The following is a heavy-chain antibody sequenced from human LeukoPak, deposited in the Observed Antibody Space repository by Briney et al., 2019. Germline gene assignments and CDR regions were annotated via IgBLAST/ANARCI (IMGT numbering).Heavy chain of an antibody. CDR1: GFTFSSYG. J-gene: IGHJ3*02. D-gene: IGHD4-23*01. V-gene: IGHV3-30*03. CDR3: TTVVIHDAFDI. Sequence: GGSLRLSCAASGFTFSSYGMHWVRQAPGKGLEWVAVISYDGSNKYYADSVKGRFTISRDNSKNTLYLQMNSLRAEDMAVYYCTTVVIHDAFDIWGQGTMVTVSS. CDR2: ISYDGSNK.